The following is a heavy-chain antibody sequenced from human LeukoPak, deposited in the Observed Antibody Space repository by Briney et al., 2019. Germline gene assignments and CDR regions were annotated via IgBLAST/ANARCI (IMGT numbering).Heavy chain of an antibody. CDR2: LYSGGST. D-gene: IGHD4-17*01. V-gene: IGHV3-66*01. CDR3: ARLGTTVTHFDY. J-gene: IGHJ4*02. CDR1: GFTLNNNY. Sequence: GGSLRLSCAASGFTLNNNYMSWVRQAPGKGLEWVSVLYSGGSTYYTASVKGRFTVSRDNSKNTLYLQMNSLRAEDTAVYYCARLGTTVTHFDYWGQGTLVTVSS.